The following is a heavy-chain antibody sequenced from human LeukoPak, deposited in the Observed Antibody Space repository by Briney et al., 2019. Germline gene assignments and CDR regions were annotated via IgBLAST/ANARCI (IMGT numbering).Heavy chain of an antibody. CDR1: GFTFTSYG. D-gene: IGHD6-6*01. Sequence: PGGSLRLSCAASGFTFTSYGISWVRQAPGQGLEWMGWISAYNGNTNYAQKLQGRVTMTTDTSTSTAYMEPRSLRSDDTAVYYCARDIYPVAARPVDYWGQGTLVTVSS. CDR2: ISAYNGNT. CDR3: ARDIYPVAARPVDY. V-gene: IGHV1-18*01. J-gene: IGHJ4*02.